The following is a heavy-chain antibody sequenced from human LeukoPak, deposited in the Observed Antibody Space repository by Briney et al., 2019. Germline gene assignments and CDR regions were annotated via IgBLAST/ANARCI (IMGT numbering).Heavy chain of an antibody. V-gene: IGHV3-48*03. D-gene: IGHD2/OR15-2a*01. CDR1: GFTFSSYE. Sequence: GSLRLSCAASGFTFSSYEMNWVRQAPGKGLEWVSYISSSGSTIYYADSVKGRFTISRDNSNSTLYLQMDSLRAEDTAVYYCARDLSRFTSVDRPYDYWGQGTLVTVSS. J-gene: IGHJ4*02. CDR3: ARDLSRFTSVDRPYDY. CDR2: ISSSGSTI.